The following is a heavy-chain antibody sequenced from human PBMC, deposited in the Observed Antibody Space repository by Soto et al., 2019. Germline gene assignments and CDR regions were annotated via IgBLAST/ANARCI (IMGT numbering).Heavy chain of an antibody. Sequence: PWETLSPTCTVLGASITTASSYWSWIRQPPGKGLEWIANLSYRETTYYNPSLRSRVILSADLSMTHFSLNLASVPAAAPAVYFWAGVKYDVSGGIINDYWGQGALVTVSS. CDR2: LSYRETT. CDR3: AGVKYDVSGGIINDY. D-gene: IGHD3-10*02. J-gene: IGHJ4*02. V-gene: IGHV4-30-4*02. CDR1: GASITTASSY.